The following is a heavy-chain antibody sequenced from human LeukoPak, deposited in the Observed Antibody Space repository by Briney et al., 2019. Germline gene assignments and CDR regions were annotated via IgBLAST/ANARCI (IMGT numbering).Heavy chain of an antibody. CDR1: GGSISSYY. D-gene: IGHD5-18*01. J-gene: IGHJ4*02. CDR3: ARRQRGYSYGSVDY. Sequence: SETLSLTCTVSGGSISSYYWSWIRQPPGKGLEWIGSIYYSGSTYYNPSLKSRVTISVDTSKNQFSLKLSSVTAADTAVYYCARRQRGYSYGSVDYWGQGTLVTVSS. V-gene: IGHV4-59*12. CDR2: IYYSGST.